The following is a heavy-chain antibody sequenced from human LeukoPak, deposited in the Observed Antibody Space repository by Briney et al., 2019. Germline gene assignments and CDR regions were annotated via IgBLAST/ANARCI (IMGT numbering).Heavy chain of an antibody. V-gene: IGHV1-3*01. D-gene: IGHD6-13*01. CDR2: INAGNGNT. CDR3: ASRFGSSSWYTFDY. CDR1: GGTFSSYA. J-gene: IGHJ4*02. Sequence: ASVKVSCKASGGTFSSYAISWVRQAPGQRLEWMGWINAGNGNTKYSQKFQGRVTITRDTSASTAYMELSSLRSEDTAVYYCASRFGSSSWYTFDYWGQGTLVTVSS.